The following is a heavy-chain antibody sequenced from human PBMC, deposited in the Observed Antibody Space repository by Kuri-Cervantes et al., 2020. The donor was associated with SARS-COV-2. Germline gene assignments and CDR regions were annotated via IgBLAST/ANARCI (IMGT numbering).Heavy chain of an antibody. CDR1: GFTFSSYG. Sequence: LSLTCAASGFTFSSYGMHWVRQAPGKGLEWVAVIWYDGGNKYYADSVKGRFTISRDNSKNTLYLQMNSLRAEDTAVYYCARENPYCSGGSCYSGAFDIWGQGTMVTVSS. D-gene: IGHD2-15*01. CDR3: ARENPYCSGGSCYSGAFDI. CDR2: IWYDGGNK. J-gene: IGHJ3*02. V-gene: IGHV3-33*01.